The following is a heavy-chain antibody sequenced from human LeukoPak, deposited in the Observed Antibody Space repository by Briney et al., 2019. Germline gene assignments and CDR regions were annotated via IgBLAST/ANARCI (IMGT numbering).Heavy chain of an antibody. CDR3: AKDAHWSADH. CDR2: IRSDENYK. V-gene: IGHV3-30*02. D-gene: IGHD3-3*01. J-gene: IGHJ5*02. Sequence: PGGSLRLSCAASGFTFSRYGMHWVRQAPGKGLEWVAHIRSDENYKHYADSVKGRFTISRDNSKNTVYVQMNSLRPEDTAVYYCAKDAHWSADHWGQGTLVTVSS. CDR1: GFTFSRYG.